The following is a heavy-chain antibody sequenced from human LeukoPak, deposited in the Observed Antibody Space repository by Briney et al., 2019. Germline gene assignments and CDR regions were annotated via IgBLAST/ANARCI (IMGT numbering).Heavy chain of an antibody. CDR3: ARDGGSGSYFDYYYYYGMDV. CDR1: GYTFTSYG. D-gene: IGHD3-10*01. J-gene: IGHJ6*04. Sequence: ASVKVSCKASGYTFTSYGISWVRQAPGQGLEWMGWISAHNGNTNYAQKLQGRVTMTTDTSTSTAYMELRSLRSDDTAVYYCARDGGSGSYFDYYYYYGMDVWGKGTTVTVSS. CDR2: ISAHNGNT. V-gene: IGHV1-18*04.